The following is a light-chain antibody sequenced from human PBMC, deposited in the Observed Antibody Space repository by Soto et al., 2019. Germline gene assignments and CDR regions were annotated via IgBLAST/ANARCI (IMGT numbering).Light chain of an antibody. CDR2: DAN. J-gene: IGKJ1*01. Sequence: DIQMTQSPSTLSASVGDRVTITCRASQSIRSRLAWFKQKPREAPKLLIYDANSWESGVPSRFSGSGSGKEFTLTISSLQPDDFATYYCQQYRTFGQGTKVDIK. V-gene: IGKV1-5*01. CDR3: QQYRT. CDR1: QSIRSR.